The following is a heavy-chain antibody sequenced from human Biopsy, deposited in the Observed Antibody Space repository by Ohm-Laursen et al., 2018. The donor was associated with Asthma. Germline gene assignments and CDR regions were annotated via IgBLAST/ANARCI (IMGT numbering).Heavy chain of an antibody. V-gene: IGHV1-3*01. J-gene: IGHJ3*02. CDR1: GYTFINYA. D-gene: IGHD3-9*01. Sequence: ASVKDSCQASGYTFINYAIHWVRQAPGQRLEWMGWINAANGNTKYSQKFQGRVTISRDTSASTAYMDLSSLRSEDTAVYYCARTYYDFLTGQVNDTFAMWGQGTMVTVSS. CDR3: ARTYYDFLTGQVNDTFAM. CDR2: INAANGNT.